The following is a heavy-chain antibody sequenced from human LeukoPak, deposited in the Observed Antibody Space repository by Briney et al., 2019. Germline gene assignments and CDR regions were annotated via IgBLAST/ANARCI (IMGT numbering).Heavy chain of an antibody. CDR1: GFNVSSNY. V-gene: IGHV3-66*01. Sequence: GGSLRLSCAASGFNVSSNYMSWVRQAPGKGPEWVSVIYSDGSTYYADSVKGRFTISRDNSKNTLYLQMNSLRAEDTAVYYCARDLYFGELLGGVDPWGQGTLVTVSS. CDR2: IYSDGST. J-gene: IGHJ5*02. D-gene: IGHD3-10*01. CDR3: ARDLYFGELLGGVDP.